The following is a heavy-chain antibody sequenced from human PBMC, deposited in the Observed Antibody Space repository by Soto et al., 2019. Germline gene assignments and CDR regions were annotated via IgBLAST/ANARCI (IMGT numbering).Heavy chain of an antibody. CDR3: ARRKGHGWSHDAVDI. J-gene: IGHJ3*02. D-gene: IGHD6-19*01. CDR1: GGSISSYY. Sequence: QVQLQESGPGLVKPSETLSLTCTVSGGSISSYYCSWIRQPPGKGLEWIGYISDFGSTTYNPSLNSRVTISLDTSKNRCSLKLSPVTAADTAVYFCARRKGHGWSHDAVDIWGQGTTVTVSS. V-gene: IGHV4-59*08. CDR2: ISDFGST.